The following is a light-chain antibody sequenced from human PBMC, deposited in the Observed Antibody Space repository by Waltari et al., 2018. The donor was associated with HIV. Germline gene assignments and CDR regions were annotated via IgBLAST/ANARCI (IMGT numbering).Light chain of an antibody. Sequence: EIVMTQSTATLSVSPGERATLPCRASQSISINLACYQQKPGQAPRLLIYAASTRATGIPARFSGSGSGTEFTLTISSLQSEDFAVYYCQQYYHWPTYTFGQGTKLEIK. CDR3: QQYYHWPTYT. CDR1: QSISIN. V-gene: IGKV3-15*01. CDR2: AAS. J-gene: IGKJ2*01.